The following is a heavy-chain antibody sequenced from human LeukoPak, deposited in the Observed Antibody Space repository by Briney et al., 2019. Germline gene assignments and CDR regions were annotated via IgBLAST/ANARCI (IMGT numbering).Heavy chain of an antibody. Sequence: SQTLSLTCTVSGGSISSGSYYWSWVRQPAGKGLEWIGRIHTSGSTNYNLSLKSRVTISVDTSKNQFSLKLSSVTAADTAVYYCARARETLTPATVGARVFDYWGQGTLVTVSS. D-gene: IGHD1-26*01. CDR3: ARARETLTPATVGARVFDY. V-gene: IGHV4-61*02. J-gene: IGHJ4*02. CDR1: GGSISSGSYY. CDR2: IHTSGST.